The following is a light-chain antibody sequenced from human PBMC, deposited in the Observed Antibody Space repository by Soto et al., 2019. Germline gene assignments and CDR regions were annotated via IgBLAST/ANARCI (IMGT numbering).Light chain of an antibody. CDR3: AAWDDSLSGLYV. J-gene: IGLJ1*01. CDR2: RNN. Sequence: QAVVTQPPSASGTPGQRVTISCSGSSSNIGSNYVYWYQQLPGTAPKLLIYRNNQRPSGVPDRLSGSKSGTSASLGISGLRSEDEADYYCAAWDDSLSGLYVFGTGTKLTVL. V-gene: IGLV1-47*01. CDR1: SSNIGSNY.